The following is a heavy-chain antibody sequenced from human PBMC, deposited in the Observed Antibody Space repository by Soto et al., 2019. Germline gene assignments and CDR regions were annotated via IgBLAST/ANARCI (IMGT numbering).Heavy chain of an antibody. CDR2: IYYSGST. CDR1: GGSISSSSYY. CDR3: ARHVDCSGGSCYPDAFDI. D-gene: IGHD2-15*01. V-gene: IGHV4-39*01. Sequence: QLQLQESGPGLVKPSETLSLTCTVSGGSISSSSYYWGWIRQPPGKGLEWIGSIYYSGSTYYNLSLKSRVTISVDTSKNQFSLKLSSVTAADTAVYYCARHVDCSGGSCYPDAFDIWGQGTMVTVSS. J-gene: IGHJ3*02.